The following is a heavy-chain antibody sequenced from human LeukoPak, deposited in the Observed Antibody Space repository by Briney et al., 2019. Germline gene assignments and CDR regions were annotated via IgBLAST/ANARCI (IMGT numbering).Heavy chain of an antibody. CDR3: ARVSSGWYGY. CDR2: ISSNGGST. Sequence: PGGSLRLSCTASGFTFSSYGMHWVRQAPGKGLEYVSAISSNGGSTNYANSVKGRFTISRDNSKNTLYLQMGSLRTEDMAVYYRARVSSGWYGYWGQGTLVTVSS. V-gene: IGHV3-64*01. CDR1: GFTFSSYG. J-gene: IGHJ1*01. D-gene: IGHD6-19*01.